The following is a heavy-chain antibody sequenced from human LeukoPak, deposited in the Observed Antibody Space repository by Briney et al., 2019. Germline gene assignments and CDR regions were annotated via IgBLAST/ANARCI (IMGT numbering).Heavy chain of an antibody. V-gene: IGHV3-15*01. J-gene: IGHJ4*02. CDR3: ATTVATIAGMDH. Sequence: PGGSLRLSCAASGFTFSSYAMSWVRQAPGKGLEWGGRIKSKTDGGTTDYAAPVKGRFTISRDDSRNMVYLQMNSLKTEDTAVYYCATTVATIAGMDHWGQGALVTVSS. D-gene: IGHD5-12*01. CDR1: GFTFSSYA. CDR2: IKSKTDGGTT.